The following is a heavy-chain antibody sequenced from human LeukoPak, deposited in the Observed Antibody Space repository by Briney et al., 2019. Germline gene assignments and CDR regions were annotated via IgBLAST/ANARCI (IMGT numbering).Heavy chain of an antibody. V-gene: IGHV3-53*01. CDR1: GFTVSSNY. J-gene: IGHJ6*02. Sequence: GGSLRLSCAASGFTVSSNYMSWVRQAPGKGLEWVSVIYSGGSTYYADSVKGRFTISRDNSKNTLYLQMNSLRAEDTAVYYCARTSVFYYSMDVWGQGTTVTVSS. CDR3: ARTSVFYYSMDV. CDR2: IYSGGST.